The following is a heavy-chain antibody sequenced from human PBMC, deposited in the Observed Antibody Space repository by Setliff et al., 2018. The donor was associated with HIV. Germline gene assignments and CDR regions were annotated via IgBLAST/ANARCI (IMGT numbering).Heavy chain of an antibody. D-gene: IGHD1-7*01. V-gene: IGHV4-30-2*01. CDR3: ARQRAGEIEELPGALPLRGVFDL. CDR1: GDSLNSDAFS. Sequence: SETLSLTCAMSGDSLNSDAFSWSWIRLPPGEGLEWIGYMKEGGRTYYNPSLRSRVTITSDKSKNQLSLTLNSVTAADTAVYYCARQRAGEIEELPGALPLRGVFDLWCQGTMVTVSS. CDR2: MKEGGRT. J-gene: IGHJ3*01.